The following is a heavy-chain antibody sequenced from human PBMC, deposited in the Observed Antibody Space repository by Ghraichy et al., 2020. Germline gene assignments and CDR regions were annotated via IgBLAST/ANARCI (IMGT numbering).Heavy chain of an antibody. Sequence: SGPTLVKPTQTLTLTCTFSGFSLSTSGVGVGWIRQPPGKALEWLALIYWNDDKRYSPSLKSRLTITKDTSKNQVVLTMTNMDPVDTATYYCALPYGDWVLGVEAPGKAFDIWGQGTMVTVSS. V-gene: IGHV2-5*01. CDR1: GFSLSTSGVG. J-gene: IGHJ3*02. D-gene: IGHD4-17*01. CDR2: IYWNDDK. CDR3: ALPYGDWVLGVEAPGKAFDI.